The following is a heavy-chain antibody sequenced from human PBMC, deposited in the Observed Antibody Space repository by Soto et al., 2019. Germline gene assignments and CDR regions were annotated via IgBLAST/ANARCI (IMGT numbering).Heavy chain of an antibody. CDR2: IIPIFGTA. CDR3: AREDIVVVPAAMPYYYGMDV. D-gene: IGHD2-2*01. CDR1: VGTFSSYD. Sequence: QVQLVQSGAEVKKPGSSVKVCCKASVGTFSSYDISWVRQAPGQGLEWMGGIIPIFGTANYAQKFQGRVTITADESTSTAYMELSSLRSEDTAVYYCAREDIVVVPAAMPYYYGMDVWGQGTTVTVSS. V-gene: IGHV1-69*01. J-gene: IGHJ6*02.